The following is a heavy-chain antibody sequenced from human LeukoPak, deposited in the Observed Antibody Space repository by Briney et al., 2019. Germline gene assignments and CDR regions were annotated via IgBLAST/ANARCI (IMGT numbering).Heavy chain of an antibody. V-gene: IGHV4-38-2*02. D-gene: IGHD2-15*01. CDR1: LYSISSGYF. CDR2: IFHSGDV. Sequence: SETLSLTYTVSLYSISSGYFWGWIRQPPGEGLEWIGSIFHSGDVYYNPSLKSRVTISVDTSKNRFSLKVTSVTAADTALYYSARVVASTSIDAWGQGTLVTVST. CDR3: ARVVASTSIDA. J-gene: IGHJ5*02.